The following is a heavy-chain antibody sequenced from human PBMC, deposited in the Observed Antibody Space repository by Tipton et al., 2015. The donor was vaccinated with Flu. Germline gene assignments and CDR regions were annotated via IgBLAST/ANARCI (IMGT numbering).Heavy chain of an antibody. CDR3: ARDGEGVVIIPPYYFDY. V-gene: IGHV4-4*07. CDR1: GGSISSYY. Sequence: TLSLTCTVSGGSISSYYWSWIRQPAGKGLEWIGRIYTSESTNYNPSLKSRVTMPVDTSKNQFSLKLSSVTAADTAVYYCARDGEGVVIIPPYYFDYWGPGTLVTVSS. J-gene: IGHJ4*02. D-gene: IGHD3-3*01. CDR2: IYTSEST.